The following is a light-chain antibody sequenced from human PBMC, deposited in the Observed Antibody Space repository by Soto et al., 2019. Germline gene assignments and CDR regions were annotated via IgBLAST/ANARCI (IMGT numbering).Light chain of an antibody. V-gene: IGKV3-20*01. CDR1: QSVSSSH. Sequence: IVCTKSPGTLSLSPGERAPLSCQARQSVSSSHLAWYQHKPGQAPRLLIYAASSRATGSPDRFSGGGSGTDFTLTISRLEPEDFAVYYCQQYGYSPITFGQRARLEFK. CDR3: QQYGYSPIT. J-gene: IGKJ5*01. CDR2: AAS.